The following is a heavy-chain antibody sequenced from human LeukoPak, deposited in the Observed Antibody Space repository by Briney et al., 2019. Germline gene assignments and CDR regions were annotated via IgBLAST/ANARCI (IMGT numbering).Heavy chain of an antibody. CDR3: ARGKEARFFYYYYYMDV. J-gene: IGHJ6*03. CDR1: GFTFSNAW. Sequence: GSLRLSCAASGFTFSNAWMSWVRQAPGKGLEWVGRIYYSGNTYYNASLKSQVSISIDTSKNQFSLKLSSVTAADTAVYYCARGKEARFFYYYYYMDVWGKGTTVTISS. CDR2: IYYSGNT. V-gene: IGHV4-4*02. D-gene: IGHD3-3*01.